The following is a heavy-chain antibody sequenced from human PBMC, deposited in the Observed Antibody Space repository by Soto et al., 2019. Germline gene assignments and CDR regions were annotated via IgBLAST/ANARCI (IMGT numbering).Heavy chain of an antibody. J-gene: IGHJ1*01. D-gene: IGHD1-1*01. CDR2: IFSNGDT. Sequence: ELQLVASGGGLVQPGGSLRLSCAASGFTVSDNYVRWVRQAPGKGLEWVSLIFSNGDTRYADSVKGRFTISRDSSSNTLYLQMNSLRFEDTAVYYRARDGTYNWVGAQGIHVTVSS. CDR3: ARDGTYNWV. V-gene: IGHV3-66*01. CDR1: GFTVSDNY.